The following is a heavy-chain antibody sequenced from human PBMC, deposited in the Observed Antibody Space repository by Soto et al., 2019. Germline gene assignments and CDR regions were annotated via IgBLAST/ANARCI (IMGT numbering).Heavy chain of an antibody. CDR1: GFIFSDYT. V-gene: IGHV3-21*06. Sequence: PGGSLRLSCAASGFIFSDYTMNWVRQAPGKGPEWVSSISGRSRSIRYAASVMGRFTISRDNGKNSLYLELNSLRAEDTAIYYCAKWEGIAVDGPNYYGWDAWGQGTSVAVSS. CDR2: ISGRSRSI. J-gene: IGHJ6*02. D-gene: IGHD6-19*01. CDR3: AKWEGIAVDGPNYYGWDA.